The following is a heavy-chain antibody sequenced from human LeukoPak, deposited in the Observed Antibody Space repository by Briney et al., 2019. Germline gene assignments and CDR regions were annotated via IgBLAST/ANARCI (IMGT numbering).Heavy chain of an antibody. D-gene: IGHD3-3*01. CDR3: SRGPKNDFWSGYSDY. CDR1: GFTFGDYA. CDR2: IRGKAYGGTT. Sequence: PGGSLRLSCTASGFTFGDYAMSWVRQAPGKGLEWVGFIRGKAYGGTTEYAASVKGRFSISRDDSKSIAYLQMNSLKTEDTAVYYCSRGPKNDFWSGYSDYWGQGTLVTVSS. V-gene: IGHV3-49*04. J-gene: IGHJ4*02.